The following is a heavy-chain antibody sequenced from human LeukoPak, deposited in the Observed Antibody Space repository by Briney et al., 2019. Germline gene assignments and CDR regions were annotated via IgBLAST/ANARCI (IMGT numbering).Heavy chain of an antibody. CDR3: ARDAAAAGTTDY. CDR2: IYYSGST. V-gene: IGHV4-30-4*01. J-gene: IGHJ4*02. CDR1: GGSISSGDYY. D-gene: IGHD1-14*01. Sequence: SETLSLTCTVSGGSISSGDYYWSWIRQPPGKGLEWIGYIYYSGSTYYNPSLKSRVTISVDTSKNQFSLKLSSVTAADTAVYYCARDAAAAGTTDYWGQGTLVTVSS.